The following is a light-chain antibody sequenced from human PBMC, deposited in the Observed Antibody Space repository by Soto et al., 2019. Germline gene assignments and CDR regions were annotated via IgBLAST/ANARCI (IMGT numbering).Light chain of an antibody. J-gene: IGKJ1*01. V-gene: IGKV3-20*01. CDR2: AAS. Sequence: EIVLTQSPGTLSLSPGERATLSCSASQTVSSNYLAWYQQKPGQAPRLLIYAASTRATGIPDRFSGSGSGTDFTLSISRLEPEDFAVYYCQLYGTSPKPFGQGTKVEIK. CDR3: QLYGTSPKP. CDR1: QTVSSNY.